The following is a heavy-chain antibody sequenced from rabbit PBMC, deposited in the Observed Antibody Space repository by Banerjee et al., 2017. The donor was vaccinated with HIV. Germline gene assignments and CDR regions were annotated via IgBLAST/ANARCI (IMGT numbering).Heavy chain of an antibody. Sequence: QQLVESGGGLVKPGASLTLTCTASGFSFSSSYYMCWVSQAPGKGLEWIGCIDAGSSGNTNYASWAKGRFTISKTSSTTVTLQMTSLTAADTATYFCARDLAGAIGWNFNLWGPGTLVTVS. CDR1: GFSFSSSYY. J-gene: IGHJ4*01. CDR3: ARDLAGAIGWNFNL. D-gene: IGHD4-1*01. V-gene: IGHV1S40*01. CDR2: IDAGSSGNT.